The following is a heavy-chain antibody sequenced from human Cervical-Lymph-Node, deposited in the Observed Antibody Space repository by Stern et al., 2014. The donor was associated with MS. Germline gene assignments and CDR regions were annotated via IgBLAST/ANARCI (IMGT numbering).Heavy chain of an antibody. V-gene: IGHV4-39*02. CDR2: VYYSWIT. CDR1: GGSITNRDY. J-gene: IGHJ2*01. CDR3: ARGVTAVTNYVPNWCFDL. Sequence: QLQLQESGPGLVKPSETLSLTCTVSGGSITNRDYWGWIRQSPGKGLEWIGSVYYSWITYYRPSLQSRATISIDTSRNPFLLRLYSVAATDTAVYFCARGVTAVTNYVPNWCFDLWGRGTLVTVSS. D-gene: IGHD4-11*01.